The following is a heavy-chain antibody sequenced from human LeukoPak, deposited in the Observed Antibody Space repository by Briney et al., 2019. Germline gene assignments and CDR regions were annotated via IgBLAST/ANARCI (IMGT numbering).Heavy chain of an antibody. CDR1: GYTFTSYG. J-gene: IGHJ4*02. Sequence: GASVKVSCKASGYTFTSYGISWVRQAPGQGLEWMGWISAYNGNTNYAQKFQGRVTMTTDTSTSTAYMELRSLTSDDTAVYYCARKIPSYCSSTTCYTYFDYWGQGTLVTVSS. CDR2: ISAYNGNT. V-gene: IGHV1-18*01. D-gene: IGHD2-2*02. CDR3: ARKIPSYCSSTTCYTYFDY.